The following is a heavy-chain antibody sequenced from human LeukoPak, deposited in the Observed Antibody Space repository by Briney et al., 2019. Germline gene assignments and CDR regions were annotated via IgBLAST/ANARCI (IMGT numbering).Heavy chain of an antibody. CDR3: ARDGGHSTDLDY. D-gene: IGHD2-8*02. V-gene: IGHV3-7*01. J-gene: IGHJ4*02. Sequence: QAGGSLRLSCATSGFTFSRHWMSWVRQAPGKGPEWVANIKQDGSERYYVHSVKGRLTISRDNAENSLYLQRNSLRAEDTAVYYCARDGGHSTDLDYWGQGILVTVSS. CDR2: IKQDGSER. CDR1: GFTFSRHW.